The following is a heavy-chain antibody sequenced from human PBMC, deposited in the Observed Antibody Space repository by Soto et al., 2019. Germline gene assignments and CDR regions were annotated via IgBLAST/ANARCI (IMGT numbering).Heavy chain of an antibody. Sequence: GGSLRLSCAASGFTVSSNYMSWVRQAPGKGLEWVSVIYSGGSTYYADSVKGRCTISRDNSKNTLYLQMNSLRAEDTAVYYCAKDPGYCSSTSCSRGNWFDPWGQGTLVTVSS. CDR2: IYSGGST. V-gene: IGHV3-53*05. CDR3: AKDPGYCSSTSCSRGNWFDP. J-gene: IGHJ5*02. D-gene: IGHD2-2*01. CDR1: GFTVSSNY.